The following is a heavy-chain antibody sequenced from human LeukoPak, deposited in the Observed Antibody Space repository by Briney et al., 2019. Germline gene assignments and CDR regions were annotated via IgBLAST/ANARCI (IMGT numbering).Heavy chain of an antibody. CDR1: GGTFSSYA. CDR3: AREVGEPLSVYNWFDP. V-gene: IGHV1-69*13. D-gene: IGHD1-14*01. Sequence: GASVKVSCKASGGTFSSYAISWVQQAPGQGLEWMGGIIPIFGTANYAQKFQGRVTITADESTSTAYMELSSLRSEDTAVYYCAREVGEPLSVYNWFDPWGQGTLVTVSS. CDR2: IIPIFGTA. J-gene: IGHJ5*02.